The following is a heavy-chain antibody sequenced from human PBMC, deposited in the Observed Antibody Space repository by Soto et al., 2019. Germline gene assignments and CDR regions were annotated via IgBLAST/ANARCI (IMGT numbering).Heavy chain of an antibody. CDR2: INPNSGGT. Sequence: ASVKVSCKASGYTFTGYYMHWVRQAPGQGLEWMGWINPNSGGTNYAQKFQGWVTMTRDTSISTAYMELSRLRSDDTAVYYCARESSPSPESDLYCSGGSCSEYYYYGMDVWGQGTTVTVSS. CDR3: ARESSPSPESDLYCSGGSCSEYYYYGMDV. D-gene: IGHD2-15*01. V-gene: IGHV1-2*04. J-gene: IGHJ6*02. CDR1: GYTFTGYY.